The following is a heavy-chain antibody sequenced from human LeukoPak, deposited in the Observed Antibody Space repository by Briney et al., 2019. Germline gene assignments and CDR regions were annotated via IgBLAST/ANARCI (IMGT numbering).Heavy chain of an antibody. J-gene: IGHJ4*02. CDR3: AREGYDSSGYLVPFDY. Sequence: ASVKVSCKASGYTFTSYAMHWVRQAPGQRLEWMGWINAGNGNTKYSQEFQGRVTITRDTSASTAYMELSSLRSEDMAVYYCAREGYDSSGYLVPFDYWGQGTLVTVSS. D-gene: IGHD3-22*01. CDR1: GYTFTSYA. V-gene: IGHV1-3*03. CDR2: INAGNGNT.